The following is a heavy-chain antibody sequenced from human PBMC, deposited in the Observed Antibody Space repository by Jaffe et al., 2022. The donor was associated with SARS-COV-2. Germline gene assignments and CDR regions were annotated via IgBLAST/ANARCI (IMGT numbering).Heavy chain of an antibody. CDR2: IVVGSGNA. J-gene: IGHJ5*02. Sequence: QMQLVQSGPEVKKPGTSVKVSCKASEFTFTGSTMQWVRQARGQGLEWLGWIVVGSGNANYAQKFQERLTITRDMSTSTAYMELSSLTSEDTAVYYCAADRGYHHTTGEGFDPWGQGTLVTVSS. CDR1: EFTFTGST. D-gene: IGHD2-8*01. CDR3: AADRGYHHTTGEGFDP. V-gene: IGHV1-58*02.